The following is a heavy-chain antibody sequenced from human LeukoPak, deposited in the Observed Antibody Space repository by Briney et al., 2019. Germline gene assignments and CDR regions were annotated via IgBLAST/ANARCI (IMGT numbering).Heavy chain of an antibody. V-gene: IGHV3-9*01. D-gene: IGHD3-3*01. CDR2: ISWNSGSI. J-gene: IGHJ4*02. CDR3: AKDGDFWSGYDV. Sequence: PGRSLRLSCAASGFTFDDYAMHWVRQAPGKGLEWVSGISWNSGSIGYADSVKGRFTISRDNAKNSLYLQMNSLRAEDTALYYCAKDGDFWSGYDVWGQGTLVTVSS. CDR1: GFTFDDYA.